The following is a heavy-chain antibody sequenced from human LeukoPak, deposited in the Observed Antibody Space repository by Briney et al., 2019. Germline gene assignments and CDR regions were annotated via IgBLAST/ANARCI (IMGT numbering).Heavy chain of an antibody. CDR1: GGSFSGYY. Sequence: SETLSLTCAVYGGSFSGYYWSWIRQPPGKGLEWIGEIYNNGITNYNPSLKSRVTISVDTTRKRFSLRLTSESAADTGVYYCARGGGGAKAFYFDYWGQGSLVTVSS. D-gene: IGHD1-26*01. CDR2: IYNNGIT. V-gene: IGHV4-34*01. CDR3: ARGGGGAKAFYFDY. J-gene: IGHJ4*02.